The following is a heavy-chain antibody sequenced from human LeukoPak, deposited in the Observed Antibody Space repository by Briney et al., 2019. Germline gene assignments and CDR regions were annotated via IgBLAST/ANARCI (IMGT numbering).Heavy chain of an antibody. D-gene: IGHD6-6*01. J-gene: IGHJ4*02. CDR3: ARLPVAARPFDY. CDR1: GYTFTCYY. V-gene: IGHV1-2*02. CDR2: INPNSGGT. Sequence: ASVKVSCKASGYTFTCYYMHWVRQAPGQGLEWMGWINPNSGGTNYAQKFQGRVTMTRDTSISTAYMELSRLRSDDTAVYYCARLPVAARPFDYWGQGTLVTVSS.